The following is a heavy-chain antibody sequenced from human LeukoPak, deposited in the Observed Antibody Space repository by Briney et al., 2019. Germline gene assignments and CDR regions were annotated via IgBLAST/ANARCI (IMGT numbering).Heavy chain of an antibody. CDR1: GGSISSGGYY. V-gene: IGHV4-31*03. J-gene: IGHJ5*02. D-gene: IGHD4-17*01. CDR3: ARKDYGDHTYNWFDP. CDR2: IYYSGST. Sequence: SETLSLTCTVSGGSISSGGYYWSWIRQHPGKGLEWIGYIYYSGSTYHNPSLKSRVTISVDTSKNQFSLKLSSVTAADTAVYYCARKDYGDHTYNWFDPWGQGTLVTVSS.